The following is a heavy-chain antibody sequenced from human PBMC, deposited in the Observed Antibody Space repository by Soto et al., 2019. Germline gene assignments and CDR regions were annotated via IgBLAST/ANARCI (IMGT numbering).Heavy chain of an antibody. CDR3: AQGGATNGILAHDS. J-gene: IGHJ4*02. CDR2: VNGSATNI. V-gene: IGHV3-23*01. CDR1: GFTFGDYA. Sequence: EVQLLESGGGVIQPGGSLRLSCAASGFTFGDYAMSWVRQAPGKGLEWVATVNGSATNIYYTDSVKGRLAVSRDNSRDTLYMQLNRLSAEDTGVYYCAQGGATNGILAHDSRGKGILVTVSS. D-gene: IGHD3-3*01.